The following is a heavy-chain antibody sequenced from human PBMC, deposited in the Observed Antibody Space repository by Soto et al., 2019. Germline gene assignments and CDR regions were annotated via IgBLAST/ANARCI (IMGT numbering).Heavy chain of an antibody. V-gene: IGHV4-59*01. J-gene: IGHJ4*02. Sequence: SETLSLTCTVSGGSISSYYWSWIRQPPGKGLEWIGYIYYRGSTNYNPSLKSRVTISVDTSKNQFSLKLSSVTAADTAVYYCARDSRAWFGEYYFDYWGQGTLVTVSS. CDR3: ARDSRAWFGEYYFDY. CDR2: IYYRGST. CDR1: GGSISSYY. D-gene: IGHD3-10*01.